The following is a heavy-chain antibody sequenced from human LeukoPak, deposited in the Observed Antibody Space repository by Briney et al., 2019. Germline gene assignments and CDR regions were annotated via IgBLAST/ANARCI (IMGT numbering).Heavy chain of an antibody. CDR1: GGSISTYY. J-gene: IGHJ4*02. CDR3: ANYGVVLATYGSPSPFVY. V-gene: IGHV4-59*08. D-gene: IGHD3-16*01. CDR2: IYYSGST. Sequence: SETLSLTCSVSGGSISTYYWTWIRQPPGKGLEWIGYIYYSGSTNYNPSLKSRVTISLDTSKNQFSLKLSSVTAADTAVYYCANYGVVLATYGSPSPFVYWGQGTLVTVSS.